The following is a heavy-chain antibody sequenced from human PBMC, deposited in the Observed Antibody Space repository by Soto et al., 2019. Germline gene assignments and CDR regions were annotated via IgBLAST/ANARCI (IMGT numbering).Heavy chain of an antibody. V-gene: IGHV3-48*03. Sequence: EVQLVESGGDLVQPGGSLRLSCAASEFTFSSYEMNWVRQAPGKGLEWISYISSSGSTIYYADSVKGRFTISRDNAKNSLYLQMSSLRAEDTAVYYCATKITGTTYFGHWGQGTLVPVSS. D-gene: IGHD1-7*01. CDR1: EFTFSSYE. J-gene: IGHJ4*02. CDR2: ISSSGSTI. CDR3: ATKITGTTYFGH.